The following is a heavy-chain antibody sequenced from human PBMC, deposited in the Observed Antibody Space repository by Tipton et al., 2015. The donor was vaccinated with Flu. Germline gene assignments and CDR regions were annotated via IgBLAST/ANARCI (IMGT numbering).Heavy chain of an antibody. CDR3: ARGIADFGDAFDI. V-gene: IGHV4-61*02. CDR2: IYTSGST. D-gene: IGHD3-16*01. Sequence: TLSLTCTVSGGSISSGSYYWSWIRQPAGKGLEWIGRIYTSGSTNYNPSLKSRVTISVDTSKNQFSLKLSSVTAADTAVYYCARGIADFGDAFDIWGQGTMVTVSS. CDR1: GGSISSGSYY. J-gene: IGHJ3*02.